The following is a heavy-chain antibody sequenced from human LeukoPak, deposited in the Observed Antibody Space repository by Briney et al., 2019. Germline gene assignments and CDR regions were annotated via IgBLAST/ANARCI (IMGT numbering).Heavy chain of an antibody. Sequence: SETLSLTCAVYGGSFSGYYWSWIRQPPGKGLEWIGEINHGGSTNYNPSLKSRVTISVDTSKNQFSLKLSSVTAADTAVYYCASTAMTTVTTSWFDPWGQGTLVTVSS. J-gene: IGHJ5*02. CDR3: ASTAMTTVTTSWFDP. V-gene: IGHV4-34*01. D-gene: IGHD4-17*01. CDR2: INHGGST. CDR1: GGSFSGYY.